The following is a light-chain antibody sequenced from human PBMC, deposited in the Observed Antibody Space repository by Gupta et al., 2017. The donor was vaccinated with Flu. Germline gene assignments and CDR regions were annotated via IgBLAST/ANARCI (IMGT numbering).Light chain of an antibody. CDR2: GAS. Sequence: DIVMTQSPATLTVSPGERATLSCRASQSVSSNLAWYQKKPGRAHRLLIYGASAKATGIPTRFGGSGSGTVSPLTISSLQSEYLAFYDCQQYSNLWTFGQGTKVEIK. J-gene: IGKJ1*01. V-gene: IGKV3-15*01. CDR3: QQYSNLWT. CDR1: QSVSSN.